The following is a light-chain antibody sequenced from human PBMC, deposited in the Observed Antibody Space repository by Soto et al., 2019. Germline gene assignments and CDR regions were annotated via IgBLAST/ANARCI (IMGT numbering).Light chain of an antibody. Sequence: DIQMTQSPSSLSASVGDRATITCRASQSISSYLNWYQQKPGKAPKLLIYAASSLQSGVPSRFSGSGSGTDFTLTISSRQPEDFATYYCQQSYSTPFTFGPGTKVDIK. CDR3: QQSYSTPFT. V-gene: IGKV1-39*01. J-gene: IGKJ3*01. CDR2: AAS. CDR1: QSISSY.